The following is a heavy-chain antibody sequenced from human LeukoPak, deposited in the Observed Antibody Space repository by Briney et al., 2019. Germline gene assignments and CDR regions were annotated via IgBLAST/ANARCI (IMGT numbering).Heavy chain of an antibody. J-gene: IGHJ5*02. Sequence: GESLTLSCTGSGYSFTSYWIGWVRQMPGKGLEWMGIIYPGDSDTRYSPSFQGQVTISADKSISTAYLQWSSLKASDTAMYYCARGRYFGDLFNWFDPWGQGTLVTVSS. CDR1: GYSFTSYW. CDR3: ARGRYFGDLFNWFDP. CDR2: IYPGDSDT. D-gene: IGHD3-10*01. V-gene: IGHV5-51*03.